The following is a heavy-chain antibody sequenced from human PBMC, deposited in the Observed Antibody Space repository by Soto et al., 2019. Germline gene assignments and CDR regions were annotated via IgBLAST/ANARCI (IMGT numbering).Heavy chain of an antibody. CDR3: ARDSDGSYSSDY. V-gene: IGHV1-69*13. Sequence: SVKVSCKASGGTFSSYAISWVVQAPGQGLEWMGGIIPIFGTANYAQKFQGRVTITADESTSTAYMELSSLRSEDTAVYYCARDSDGSYSSDYWGQGTLVTVSS. D-gene: IGHD1-26*01. J-gene: IGHJ4*02. CDR1: GGTFSSYA. CDR2: IIPIFGTA.